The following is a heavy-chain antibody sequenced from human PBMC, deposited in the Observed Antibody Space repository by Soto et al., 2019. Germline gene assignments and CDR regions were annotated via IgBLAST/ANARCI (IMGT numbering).Heavy chain of an antibody. J-gene: IGHJ4*02. V-gene: IGHV1-18*01. Sequence: ASVKVSCKASGYTFTSYGISWVRQAPGQGLEWMGWISAYNGNTNYAQKLQGRVTMTTDTSTSTAYMELRSLRSDDTAVNYCARSGYSSGWYERDYWGQGTLVTVSS. D-gene: IGHD6-19*01. CDR3: ARSGYSSGWYERDY. CDR1: GYTFTSYG. CDR2: ISAYNGNT.